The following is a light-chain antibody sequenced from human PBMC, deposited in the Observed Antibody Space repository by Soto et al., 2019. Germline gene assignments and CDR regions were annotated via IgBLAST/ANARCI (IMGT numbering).Light chain of an antibody. Sequence: EIVFIQFPATLSLCPGERATLSCRASQSVSSNLAWYQQIPGQAPRLLIYGTSTRSTGIPARFSGSGSGTEFTLTISSLQSEDFAVYYCQHYDNWPLTFGQGTRLEIK. CDR2: GTS. CDR1: QSVSSN. CDR3: QHYDNWPLT. V-gene: IGKV3-15*01. J-gene: IGKJ5*01.